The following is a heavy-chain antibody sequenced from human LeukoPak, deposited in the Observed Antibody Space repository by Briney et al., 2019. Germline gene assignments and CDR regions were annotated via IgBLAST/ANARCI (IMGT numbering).Heavy chain of an antibody. Sequence: SETLSLTCSVSGYSINTNSYWAWIRQPPGKGLEWIGSSHHGGNTYYHPSLKSRVTISIDTSENQFSLELYSVTAADTAVYYCARWLGKDFDMWGQGTVVTVSS. J-gene: IGHJ3*02. CDR2: SHHGGNT. CDR1: GYSINTNSY. D-gene: IGHD3-22*01. CDR3: ARWLGKDFDM. V-gene: IGHV4-38-2*01.